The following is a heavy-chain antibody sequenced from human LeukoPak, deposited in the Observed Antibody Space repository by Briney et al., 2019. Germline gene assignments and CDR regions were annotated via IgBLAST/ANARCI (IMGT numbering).Heavy chain of an antibody. CDR3: ARGVPAAINYYYYYMDV. V-gene: IGHV4-59*11. J-gene: IGHJ6*03. D-gene: IGHD2-2*01. CDR2: IYYSVGT. CDR1: GGALCSHY. Sequence: PETLSLTSTVSGGALCSHYWSWIRHPPGERLQRSGYIYYSVGTNYDPSLNSRVTISVDTSKNQFSLKLSSVTAADTAVYYCARGVPAAINYYYYYMDVWGKGTTVTVSS.